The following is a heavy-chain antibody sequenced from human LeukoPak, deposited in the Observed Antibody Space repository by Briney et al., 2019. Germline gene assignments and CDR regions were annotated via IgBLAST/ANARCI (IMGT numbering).Heavy chain of an antibody. Sequence: ASVTVSCKASGFTFTSSAVQWVRQARGQRLEWIGWIVVGSGNTNYAQKFQERVTITRDMSTSTAYMELSSLRSEDTAVYYCAAGLYSYGQMGYWGQGTLVTVSS. J-gene: IGHJ4*02. CDR1: GFTFTSSA. CDR3: AAGLYSYGQMGY. D-gene: IGHD5-18*01. CDR2: IVVGSGNT. V-gene: IGHV1-58*01.